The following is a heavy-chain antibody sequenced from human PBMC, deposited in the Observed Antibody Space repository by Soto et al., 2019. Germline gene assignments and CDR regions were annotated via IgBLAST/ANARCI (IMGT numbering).Heavy chain of an antibody. J-gene: IGHJ4*02. CDR3: AKARHSTSWYGLEADF. CDR1: GFIFSDYA. CDR2: ISYGGDNK. D-gene: IGHD6-13*01. Sequence: WGSLRLSCAASGFIFSDYAMHWVRQAPGKGLEWVAVISYGGDNKYYADSVRGRFAISRDNLKNTLDLQMNSLNPEDTAVYHCAKARHSTSWYGLEADFWGQGTLVTVSS. V-gene: IGHV3-30*09.